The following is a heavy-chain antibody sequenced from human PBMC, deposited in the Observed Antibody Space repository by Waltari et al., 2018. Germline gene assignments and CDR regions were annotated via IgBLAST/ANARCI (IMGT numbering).Heavy chain of an antibody. Sequence: QVQLVQSGAEVKKPGSSVKVSCKASGGTFSSYAICWVRPAPGQGLAWMGGIIPIFGTANYAQKFQGRVTITADESTSTAYMELSSLRSEDTAVYYCARGIVVATYYYYMDVWGKGTTVTVSS. CDR2: IIPIFGTA. CDR1: GGTFSSYA. J-gene: IGHJ6*03. D-gene: IGHD2-15*01. V-gene: IGHV1-69*12. CDR3: ARGIVVATYYYYMDV.